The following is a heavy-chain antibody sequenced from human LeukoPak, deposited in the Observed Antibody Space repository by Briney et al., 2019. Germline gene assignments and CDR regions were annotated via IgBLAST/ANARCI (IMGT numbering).Heavy chain of an antibody. D-gene: IGHD6-19*01. CDR2: ISYDGSNK. Sequence: PGGSLRLSCAASGFTFSSYAMHWVRQAPGKGLEWVAVISYDGSNKYYADSVKGRFTISRDNSKNTLYLQMNSLRAEDTAVYYCAKDASYSSGWFDYWGQGTLVTVSS. CDR1: GFTFSSYA. J-gene: IGHJ4*02. CDR3: AKDASYSSGWFDY. V-gene: IGHV3-30-3*01.